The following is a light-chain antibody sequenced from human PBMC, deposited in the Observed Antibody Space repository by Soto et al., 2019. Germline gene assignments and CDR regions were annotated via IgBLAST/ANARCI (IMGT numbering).Light chain of an antibody. CDR1: QGITND. CDR3: LHHNTSPFT. Sequence: DIQMTQSPSSLSASVGDRVTITCRASQGITNDLGWYQQKPGKAPKRLIYAASSLQSGVPTRFSGSGSGTESPLTISSLHTEDFATYYCLHHNTSPFTFGPGTQVDIK. V-gene: IGKV1-17*01. CDR2: AAS. J-gene: IGKJ3*01.